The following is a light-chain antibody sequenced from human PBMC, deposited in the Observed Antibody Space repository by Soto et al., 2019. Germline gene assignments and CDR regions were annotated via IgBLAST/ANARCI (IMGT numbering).Light chain of an antibody. J-gene: IGLJ1*01. CDR2: GVT. CDR3: ISYRSRSTPHYV. V-gene: IGLV2-14*03. CDR1: SSDVGGYNS. Sequence: QSVLTQPASVSGSPGQSITIPCTGTSSDVGGYNSVSWYQQHPGKAPKLLIYGVTNRPSGVSDRFSGSKSGNTASLTISGFQAEDEADYYCISYRSRSTPHYVFGTGTKVTVL.